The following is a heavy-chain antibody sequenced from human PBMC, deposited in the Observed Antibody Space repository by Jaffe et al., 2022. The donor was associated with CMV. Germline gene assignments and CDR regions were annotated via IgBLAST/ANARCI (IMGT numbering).Heavy chain of an antibody. D-gene: IGHD5-12*01. Sequence: EVQLVESGGGLVKPGGSLRLSCAASGFTFSSYSMNWVRQAPGKGLEWVSSISSSSSYIYYADSVKGRFTISRDNAKNSLYLQMNSLRAEDTAVYYCARDRRDGYRGYWYFDLWGRGTLVTVSS. J-gene: IGHJ2*01. CDR3: ARDRRDGYRGYWYFDL. V-gene: IGHV3-21*01. CDR1: GFTFSSYS. CDR2: ISSSSSYI.